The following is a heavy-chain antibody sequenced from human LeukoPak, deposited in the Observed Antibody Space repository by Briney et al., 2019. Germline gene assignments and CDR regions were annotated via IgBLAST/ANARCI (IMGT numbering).Heavy chain of an antibody. J-gene: IGHJ3*02. D-gene: IGHD5-12*01. Sequence: GGSLRLSCALSGRPFSSSIMHWVRQAPGKGLEWVAGMSFDGSQYYVESVKGRFTISRDNSGNTVYLHMTSLRPEDTAVYFCAREGHTSGFCGAFDIWGQGTTATISS. V-gene: IGHV3-30*03. CDR1: GRPFSSSI. CDR3: AREGHTSGFCGAFDI. CDR2: MSFDGSQ.